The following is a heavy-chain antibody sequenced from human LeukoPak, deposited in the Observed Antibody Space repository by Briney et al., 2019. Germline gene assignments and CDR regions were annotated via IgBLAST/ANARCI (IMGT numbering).Heavy chain of an antibody. V-gene: IGHV3-23*01. D-gene: IGHD3-10*01. J-gene: IGHJ4*02. CDR1: GFTFNSYA. CDR3: AKESPYRSGSRNYYFHY. Sequence: GGSLRLSCAASGFTFNSYAMSWVRQAPGKGLEWVSAISGSADRTYYADSVKGRFTISRDNSKNTLYLQMNSLRPEDTAIYYCAKESPYRSGSRNYYFHYWGQGTLVTVSS. CDR2: ISGSADRT.